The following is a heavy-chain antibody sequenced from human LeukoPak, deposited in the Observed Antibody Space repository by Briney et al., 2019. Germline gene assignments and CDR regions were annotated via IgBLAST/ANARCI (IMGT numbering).Heavy chain of an antibody. CDR3: ARDTSPETLGV. J-gene: IGHJ4*02. Sequence: SETLSLTCTVSGDSIESYYWSWIRQPPGKGLDWIGYMYYSGSTNYNPSLESRVTISVDTSKNQFSLKLSAVTAADTAIYFCARDTSPETLGVWGQGTLVTVCS. CDR2: MYYSGST. V-gene: IGHV4-59*01. D-gene: IGHD3-3*01. CDR1: GDSIESYY.